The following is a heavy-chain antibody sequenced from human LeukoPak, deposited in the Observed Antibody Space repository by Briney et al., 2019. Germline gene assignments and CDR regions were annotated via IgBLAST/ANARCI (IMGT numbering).Heavy chain of an antibody. J-gene: IGHJ5*02. CDR3: ASYIVGATTYNWFDP. V-gene: IGHV1-2*02. Sequence: ASVKVSCKASGYTFTGYYMHWVRQAPGHGLEWMGWINPNSGVTNYAQKFQGRVTMTRDTSISTAYMELSRLRSDDTAVYYCASYIVGATTYNWFDPWGQGTLVTVSS. D-gene: IGHD1-26*01. CDR2: INPNSGVT. CDR1: GYTFTGYY.